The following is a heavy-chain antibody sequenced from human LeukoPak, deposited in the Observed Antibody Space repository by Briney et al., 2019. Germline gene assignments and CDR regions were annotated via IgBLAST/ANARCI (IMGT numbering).Heavy chain of an antibody. V-gene: IGHV3-23*01. CDR3: AKLAARVPARTYYYYYYGMDV. J-gene: IGHJ6*02. Sequence: GGSLRLSCAASGFTFSSYAMSWVRQAPGKGLEWVSAISGSGGSTYYADSVKGRFTISRDNSKNTLYLQMNSLRAEDTAVYYCAKLAARVPARTYYYYYYGMDVWGQGTTVTVSS. D-gene: IGHD2-15*01. CDR2: ISGSGGST. CDR1: GFTFSSYA.